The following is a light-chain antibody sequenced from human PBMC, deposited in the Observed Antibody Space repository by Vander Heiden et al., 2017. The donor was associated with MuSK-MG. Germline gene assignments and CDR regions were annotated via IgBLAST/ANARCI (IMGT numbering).Light chain of an antibody. CDR1: QSVSSY. Sequence: EIVLTQSPATLSLSPGERATLSCRASQSVSSYVDWYQQKPGQAPRLLIYDASNRANGIPDRFSGSRSGTDFTLTRSSLEPEDFAVYYCEQRSTWLTFGGGTKVEIK. CDR3: EQRSTWLT. J-gene: IGKJ4*01. CDR2: DAS. V-gene: IGKV3-11*01.